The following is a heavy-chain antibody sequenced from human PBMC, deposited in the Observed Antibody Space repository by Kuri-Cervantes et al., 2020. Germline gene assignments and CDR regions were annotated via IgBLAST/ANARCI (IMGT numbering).Heavy chain of an antibody. V-gene: IGHV3-21*03. D-gene: IGHD4-23*01. CDR1: GFTFRTYT. CDR2: ISSSSGYI. CDR3: ARDYGGNSGYFDY. Sequence: GESLKISCEASGFTFRTYTMIWVRQAPGKGLEWVSSISSSSGYIYYADSVKGRFTISRDNAKNSLYLQMNSLRAEDTAVYYCARDYGGNSGYFDYWGQGTLVTVSS. J-gene: IGHJ4*02.